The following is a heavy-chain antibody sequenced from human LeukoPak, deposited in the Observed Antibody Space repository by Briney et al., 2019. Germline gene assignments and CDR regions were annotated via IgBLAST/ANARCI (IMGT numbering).Heavy chain of an antibody. Sequence: PSETLSLTCTVSGGSISSYYWSWIRQPPGKGLEWIGYIYYSGSANYSPSLKSRVIISVDTSRNQFSLKLSSVTAADTAVYYRARGAPSITIFGVVTRYLDYWGQGTLVTVSS. CDR3: ARGAPSITIFGVVTRYLDY. V-gene: IGHV4-59*01. D-gene: IGHD3-3*01. CDR2: IYYSGSA. CDR1: GGSISSYY. J-gene: IGHJ4*02.